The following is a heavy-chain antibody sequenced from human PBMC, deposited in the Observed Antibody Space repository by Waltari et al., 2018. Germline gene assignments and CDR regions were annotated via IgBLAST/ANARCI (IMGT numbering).Heavy chain of an antibody. Sequence: EVQLLESGGGSVPPGGSLRLSCAASGFTLRSFAMRWVRQAPGKGLEWVSTISGGSADTYYADSVRGRFAISRDNSKNMVYLQMNSLRAEDTAVYYCAKDGTFGGLIVSTLDYWGQGTLVTVPS. D-gene: IGHD3-16*02. CDR3: AKDGTFGGLIVSTLDY. V-gene: IGHV3-23*01. CDR2: ISGGSADT. CDR1: GFTLRSFA. J-gene: IGHJ4*02.